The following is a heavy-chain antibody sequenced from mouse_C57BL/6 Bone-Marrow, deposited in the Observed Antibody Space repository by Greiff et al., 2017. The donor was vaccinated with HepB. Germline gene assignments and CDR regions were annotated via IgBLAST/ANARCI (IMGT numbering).Heavy chain of an antibody. J-gene: IGHJ2*01. Sequence: VQLQQSGAELVRPGALVKLSCKTSGFNIKAYYMHWVNQRPEQGLEWIGWIDPEIGNSKYDPKFQGKATITADTSSNTAYLQLSSLTSEDTAVYYCVRPFGTTYDTYFDYWGQGTTLTVSS. CDR1: GFNIKAYY. D-gene: IGHD5-5*01. CDR3: VRPFGTTYDTYFDY. V-gene: IGHV14-1*02. CDR2: IDPEIGNS.